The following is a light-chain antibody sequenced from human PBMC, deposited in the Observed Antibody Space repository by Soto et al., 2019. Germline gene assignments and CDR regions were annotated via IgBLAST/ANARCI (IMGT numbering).Light chain of an antibody. V-gene: IGKV1-39*01. CDR2: AAS. CDR3: QQSYSTSWT. J-gene: IGKJ1*01. Sequence: DIQLTQSPSSLPASVGDRVTITCRASQSIRSYLNWYQQKPGKAPKPLIYAASSLQIGVPSRFSGSGSGTDFTLTISSLQPEDFATYYCQQSYSTSWTFGQGTKVEIK. CDR1: QSIRSY.